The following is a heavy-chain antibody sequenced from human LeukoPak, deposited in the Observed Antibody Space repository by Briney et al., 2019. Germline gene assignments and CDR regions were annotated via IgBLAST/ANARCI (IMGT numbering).Heavy chain of an antibody. CDR3: ARDLRAFCGGECAFDY. CDR1: GFTFSSYS. CDR2: ISSGSTYI. V-gene: IGHV3-21*01. J-gene: IGHJ4*02. D-gene: IGHD2-21*01. Sequence: GGSLRLSCTASGFTFSSYSMDWVRQAPGKGREWVSSISSGSTYIYYADSVKGRFTVSRDNAQNSLYLQMNRLRAEDTAVYYCARDLRAFCGGECAFDYWGQGTLVTVSS.